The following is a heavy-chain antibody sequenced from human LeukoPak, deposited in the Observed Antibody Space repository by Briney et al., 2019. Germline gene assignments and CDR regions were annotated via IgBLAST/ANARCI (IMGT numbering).Heavy chain of an antibody. CDR3: ARVSSVAGISPHYFDY. CDR1: GGSISSYY. V-gene: IGHV4-59*01. CDR2: IYYSGST. J-gene: IGHJ4*02. Sequence: SETLSLTCTVSGGSISSYYWSWIRQPPGKGLEWIGYIYYSGSTNYNPSLKSRVTISVDTSKNQFSLKLSSVTAADTAVYYCARVSSVAGISPHYFDYWGPGTLVTVSS. D-gene: IGHD6-13*01.